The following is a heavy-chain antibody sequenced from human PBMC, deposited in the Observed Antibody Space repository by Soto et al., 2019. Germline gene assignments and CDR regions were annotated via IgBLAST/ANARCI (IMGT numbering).Heavy chain of an antibody. J-gene: IGHJ4*02. D-gene: IGHD2-15*01. CDR2: IIPILGIA. CDR1: GGTFSSYT. CDR3: ARDAGPAFYCSGGSCHLDY. V-gene: IGHV1-69*08. Sequence: QVQLVQSGAEVKKPGSSVKVSCKASGGTFSSYTISWVRQAPGQGLEWMGRIIPILGIANYAQKFQGRVTITADKSTSTAYMELSSLRSEDTAVYYCARDAGPAFYCSGGSCHLDYWGQGTLVTVSS.